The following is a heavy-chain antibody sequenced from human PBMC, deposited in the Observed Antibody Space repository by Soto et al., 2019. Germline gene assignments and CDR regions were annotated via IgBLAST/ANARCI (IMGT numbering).Heavy chain of an antibody. J-gene: IGHJ5*02. CDR2: IYYSGST. D-gene: IGHD5-12*01. V-gene: IGHV4-31*03. CDR3: AREEGGGYDHRWFDP. CDR1: GGSISSGGYY. Sequence: QVQLQESGPGLVKPSQTLSLTCTVSGGSISSGGYYWSWIRQHPGKGLEWIGYIYYSGSTYYNPSLKSRVTISVDTSKNQFSLKLSSVTAANAAVYYCAREEGGGYDHRWFDPWGQGTLVTVSS.